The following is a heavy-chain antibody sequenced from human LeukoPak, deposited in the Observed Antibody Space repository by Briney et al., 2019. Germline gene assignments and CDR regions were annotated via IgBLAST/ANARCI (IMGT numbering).Heavy chain of an antibody. J-gene: IGHJ3*02. D-gene: IGHD6-19*01. CDR1: GFTFSSYS. V-gene: IGHV3-21*01. CDR2: ISSSSSYI. CDR3: ARVRGYSSGWYPTYDAFDI. Sequence: PGRSLRLSCAASGFTFSSYSMNWVRQAPGKGLAWVSSISSSSSYIYYADSVKGRFTISRDNAKNSLYLQMNSLRAEDTAVYYCARVRGYSSGWYPTYDAFDIWGQGTMVTVSS.